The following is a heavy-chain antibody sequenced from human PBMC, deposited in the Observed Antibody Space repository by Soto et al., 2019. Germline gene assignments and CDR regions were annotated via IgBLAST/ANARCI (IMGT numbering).Heavy chain of an antibody. J-gene: IGHJ3*02. CDR2: IYYSGST. CDR1: GGSISSSSYY. CDR3: ARGGLLGGDFVVVPAASPTLSDAFDI. D-gene: IGHD2-2*01. V-gene: IGHV4-39*01. Sequence: SETLSLTCTVSGGSISSSSYYWGWIRQPPGKGLEWIGSIYYSGSTYYNPSLKSRVTISVDTSKNQFSLKLSSVTAADTGVYYCARGGLLGGDFVVVPAASPTLSDAFDIWGQGTMVT.